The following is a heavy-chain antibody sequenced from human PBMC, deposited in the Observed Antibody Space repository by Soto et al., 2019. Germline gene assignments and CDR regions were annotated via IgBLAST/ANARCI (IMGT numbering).Heavy chain of an antibody. CDR3: ARGRVVVTAIQAFDI. V-gene: IGHV1-2*02. CDR1: GYTFTGYY. Sequence: QVQLVQSGAEVKKPGASVKVSCKASGYTFTGYYMHWVRQAPGQGLEWMGWINPNSGGTNYAQKFQGRVTITADESTSTAYMELSSLRSEDTAVYYCARGRVVVTAIQAFDIWGQGTMVTVSS. D-gene: IGHD2-21*02. CDR2: INPNSGGT. J-gene: IGHJ3*02.